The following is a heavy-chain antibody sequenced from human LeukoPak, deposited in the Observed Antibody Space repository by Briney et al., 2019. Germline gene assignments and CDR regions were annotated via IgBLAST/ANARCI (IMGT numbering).Heavy chain of an antibody. CDR2: ISSSGTTI. D-gene: IGHD1-7*01. CDR3: ARDPSDWNYYFDY. Sequence: PGGSLRLSCAASGFIFSSYEMNWVRQAPGKGLEWVSYISSSGTTIYYADSVRGRFTISRDNAKNSLYLQMNNLRAEDTAVYFCARDPSDWNYYFDYWGQGTLVTVSS. V-gene: IGHV3-48*03. J-gene: IGHJ4*02. CDR1: GFIFSSYE.